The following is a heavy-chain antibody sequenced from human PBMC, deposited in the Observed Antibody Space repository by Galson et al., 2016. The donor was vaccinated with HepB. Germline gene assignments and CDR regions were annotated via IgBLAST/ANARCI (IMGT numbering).Heavy chain of an antibody. V-gene: IGHV4-59*01. CDR3: ARDDPNLDPAHAFDI. J-gene: IGHJ3*02. Sequence: SETLSLTCPVSGGSISGYYWSWIRQPPGKGLEWIGSIYYSGSTNYNPSLKSRVTISVDTSKNQFSLKLTSVTAADTAVYFCARDDPNLDPAHAFDIWGQGTMVTVSS. CDR1: GGSISGYY. CDR2: IYYSGST. D-gene: IGHD3/OR15-3a*01.